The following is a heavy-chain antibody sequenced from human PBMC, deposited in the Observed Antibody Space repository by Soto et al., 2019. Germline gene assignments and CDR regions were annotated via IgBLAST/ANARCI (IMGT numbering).Heavy chain of an antibody. CDR2: ISTYNGNT. CDR1: GYTFITYG. Sequence: QVQLVQSGAEVKKPGASVKVSCKASGYTFITYGVSWVRQAPGQGLDWLGWISTYNGNTRYAERLQGRVTMTTDTTTNTAYRELRKLRSDDTAVYYCARGPTDYYDNSANYFLAYWGQGTLVTVSS. CDR3: ARGPTDYYDNSANYFLAY. V-gene: IGHV1-18*01. D-gene: IGHD3-22*01. J-gene: IGHJ4*02.